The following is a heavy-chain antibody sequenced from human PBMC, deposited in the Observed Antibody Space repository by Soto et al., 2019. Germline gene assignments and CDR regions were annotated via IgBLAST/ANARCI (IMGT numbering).Heavy chain of an antibody. CDR2: IMTIFRTP. CDR3: ASDKDRVQLGGNYYYILDV. D-gene: IGHD1-1*01. V-gene: IGHV1-69*12. Sequence: QVQLEQSGAEVKKPGSSVKVSCKASGGTFRNSAISWVRQAPGQGLEWMGGIMTIFRTPDYAQKFQGRVTVTADESTSTAYMELSGLRSDDTAVYYCASDKDRVQLGGNYYYILDVWGQGTTVTVSS. J-gene: IGHJ6*02. CDR1: GGTFRNSA.